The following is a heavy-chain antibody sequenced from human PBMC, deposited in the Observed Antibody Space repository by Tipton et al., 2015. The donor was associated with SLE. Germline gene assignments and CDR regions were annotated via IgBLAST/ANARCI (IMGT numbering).Heavy chain of an antibody. J-gene: IGHJ4*02. CDR1: GFTFSSYA. CDR2: IYSGGST. Sequence: GSLRLSCAASGFTFSSYAMSWVRQAPGKGLEWVSVIYSGGSTYYVDSVKGRFTISRDNSKNTPYLQMNSLRVEDMAVYYCAKDSSYDHFDYWGQGTLVTVSS. CDR3: AKDSSYDHFDY. V-gene: IGHV3-23*03. D-gene: IGHD5-12*01.